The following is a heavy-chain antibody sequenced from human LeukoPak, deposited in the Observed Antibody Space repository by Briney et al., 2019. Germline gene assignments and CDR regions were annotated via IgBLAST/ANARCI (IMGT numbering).Heavy chain of an antibody. V-gene: IGHV3-53*01. Sequence: GGSLRLSCAASGFIVSSNYLNWVRQAPGKGLEWVSVIYRGGDTFYADSVKGRFTISRDNSKNTVYLQMNSLRAEDTAVYYCARGDYGGKVYYFDYWGQRTLVTVSS. D-gene: IGHD4-23*01. CDR3: ARGDYGGKVYYFDY. CDR1: GFIVSSNY. J-gene: IGHJ4*02. CDR2: IYRGGDT.